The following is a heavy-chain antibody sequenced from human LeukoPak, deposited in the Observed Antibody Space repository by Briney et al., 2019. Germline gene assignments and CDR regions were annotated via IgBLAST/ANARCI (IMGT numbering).Heavy chain of an antibody. CDR3: ARDRRDYYDSSGYQYYFDY. V-gene: IGHV4-59*01. J-gene: IGHJ4*02. D-gene: IGHD3-22*01. Sequence: SETLSLTCIVSGGSISNYYWSWIRQPPGKGLEWIGYIYYSGSANYNPSLKSRVTISVDTSKNQFSLKLSSVTAADTAVYYCARDRRDYYDSSGYQYYFDYWGQGTLVTVSS. CDR1: GGSISNYY. CDR2: IYYSGSA.